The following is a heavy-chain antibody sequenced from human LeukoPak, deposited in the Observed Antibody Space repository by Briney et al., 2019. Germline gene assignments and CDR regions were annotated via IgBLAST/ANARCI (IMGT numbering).Heavy chain of an antibody. V-gene: IGHV3-23*01. Sequence: GGSLGLSCAASVFTFSSYAMSCVPEAPGRGLEWVSAISGSGGSTYSADSVKGRFTISRDNSKNTLYQQMNSLRAEDTAAYYCAKTRQGGYYFDYWGQGTLVTVSS. D-gene: IGHD3-16*01. J-gene: IGHJ4*02. CDR2: ISGSGGST. CDR3: AKTRQGGYYFDY. CDR1: VFTFSSYA.